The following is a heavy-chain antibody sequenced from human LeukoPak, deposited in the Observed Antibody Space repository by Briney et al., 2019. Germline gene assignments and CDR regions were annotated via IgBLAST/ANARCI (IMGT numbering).Heavy chain of an antibody. V-gene: IGHV4-59*10. J-gene: IGHJ4*02. CDR3: ATAPRPWLDWFDY. D-gene: IGHD3-9*01. Sequence: SETLSLTCAVYGGSFSGYYWSWIRQPPGKGLEWIGRIYTSGSTNYNPSLKSRVTISVDTSKNQFSLKVRSLTAADTAVYYCATAPRPWLDWFDYWGQGTLVTVSS. CDR1: GGSFSGYY. CDR2: IYTSGST.